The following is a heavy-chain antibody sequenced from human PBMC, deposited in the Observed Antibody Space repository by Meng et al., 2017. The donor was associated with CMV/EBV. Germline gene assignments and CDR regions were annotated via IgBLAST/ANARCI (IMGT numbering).Heavy chain of an antibody. Sequence: ASVKVSCKASGYTFTDYDVNWVRRAAGQGLEWMGWMNPYSGNTGYAQKFQGRVTVTRNTSISTAYMELSSLRSEDTAVYYCARDLTGSTRGGRFDSWGQGTLVIVSS. V-gene: IGHV1-8*03. CDR2: MNPYSGNT. J-gene: IGHJ5*01. CDR1: GYTFTDYD. D-gene: IGHD1-7*01. CDR3: ARDLTGSTRGGRFDS.